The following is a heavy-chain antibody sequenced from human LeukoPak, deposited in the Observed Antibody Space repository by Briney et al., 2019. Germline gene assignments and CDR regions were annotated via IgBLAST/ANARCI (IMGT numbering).Heavy chain of an antibody. CDR1: GGSISSGGYS. V-gene: IGHV4-30-4*07. Sequence: SQTLSLTCAVSGGSISSGGYSWSWIRQPPGKGLEWIGYIYYSGSTNYNPSLKSRVTISVDTSKNQFSLKLSSVTAADAAVYYCARHVEAAYNWFDPWGQGTLVTVSS. CDR3: ARHVEAAYNWFDP. CDR2: IYYSGST. J-gene: IGHJ5*02. D-gene: IGHD6-25*01.